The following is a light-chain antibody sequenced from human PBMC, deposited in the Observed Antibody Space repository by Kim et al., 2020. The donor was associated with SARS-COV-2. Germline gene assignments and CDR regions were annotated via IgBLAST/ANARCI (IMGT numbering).Light chain of an antibody. CDR1: TSNVGNIY. CDR2: GDN. Sequence: GQKDTISCSGSTSNVGNIYMSCYQRLPGTDPNVLIYGDNKRPSEIPDRFSCSKSGTSATLDITGLQTGDEAVYYCGTWDSSLSAGVFGGGTQLTVI. J-gene: IGLJ2*01. V-gene: IGLV1-51*01. CDR3: GTWDSSLSAGV.